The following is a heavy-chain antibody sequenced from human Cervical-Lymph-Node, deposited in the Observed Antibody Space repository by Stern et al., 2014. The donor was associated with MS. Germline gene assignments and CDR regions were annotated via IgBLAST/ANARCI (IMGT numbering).Heavy chain of an antibody. V-gene: IGHV3-30*03. CDR1: GFTFSSYG. D-gene: IGHD2-8*01. CDR3: ARDYEDTSMLFDH. CDR2: ISYDGNHK. Sequence: QLVESGGAVVQPGRSLRLSCAASGFTFSSYGMHWVRQAPGKGLEWVTVISYDGNHKSYAASVKGRFTISRDNSKNTLHLQMNSVTPDDTAIYYCARDYEDTSMLFDHWGQGTLVTVSS. J-gene: IGHJ4*02.